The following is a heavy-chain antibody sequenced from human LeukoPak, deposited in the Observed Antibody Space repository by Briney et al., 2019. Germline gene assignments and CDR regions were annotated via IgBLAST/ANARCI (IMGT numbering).Heavy chain of an antibody. D-gene: IGHD2-2*01. CDR3: ARETSAPEPKSNVPIIDY. V-gene: IGHV3-21*01. CDR1: GFTFSSYS. J-gene: IGHJ4*02. Sequence: PGGSLRLSCAASGFTFSSYSMNWVRQAPGKGLEWVSSISSSSSYIYYADSVKGRFTISRDNAKNSLYLQMNSLRAEDTAVYYCARETSAPEPKSNVPIIDYWGQGALVTVSS. CDR2: ISSSSSYI.